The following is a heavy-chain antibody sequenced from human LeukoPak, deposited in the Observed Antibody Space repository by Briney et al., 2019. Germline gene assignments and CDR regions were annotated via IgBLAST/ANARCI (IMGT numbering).Heavy chain of an antibody. CDR1: GFSLSTSGVG. Sequence: ESGPALVKPTQTLTLTCTFSGFSLSTSGVGVGWIRQPPGKALQWLALIYWDDKKYYSPSLKSRLSISRDTSRNQVVLTMTNMDPLDAGTYFCAHSYYFGSRSYYNVWFAPWGLGTLVSVSS. J-gene: IGHJ5*02. D-gene: IGHD3-10*01. V-gene: IGHV2-5*02. CDR3: AHSYYFGSRSYYNVWFAP. CDR2: IYWDDKK.